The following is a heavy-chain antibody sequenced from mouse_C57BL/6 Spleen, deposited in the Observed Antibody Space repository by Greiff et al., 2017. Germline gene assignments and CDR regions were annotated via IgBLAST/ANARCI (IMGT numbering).Heavy chain of an antibody. CDR2: IYPRSGNT. CDR3: ARWDYGNYDGSARDY. J-gene: IGHJ4*01. Sequence: QVQLQQSGAELARPGASVKLSCKASGYTFTSYGISWVKQRTGQGLEWIGEIYPRSGNTYYNEKFKGKATLTADKSSSTAYMELRSRTSEDSAGYFCARWDYGNYDGSARDYGGQGTSGTVSS. V-gene: IGHV1-81*01. D-gene: IGHD2-1*01. CDR1: GYTFTSYG.